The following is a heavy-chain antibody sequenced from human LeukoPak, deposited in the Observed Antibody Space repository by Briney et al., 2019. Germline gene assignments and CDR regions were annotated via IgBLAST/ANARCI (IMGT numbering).Heavy chain of an antibody. CDR1: GGSFSGYY. D-gene: IGHD3-22*01. CDR2: INHSGST. V-gene: IGHV4-34*01. CDR3: ARGESDYYDSSGYYYNWFDP. J-gene: IGHJ5*02. Sequence: PSETLSLTCAVYGGSFSGYYWSWLRQPPGQGLEWIGEINHSGSTNYNPSLTSRVTISVDTSKNQFSLKLSSVPAADTAVYYCARGESDYYDSSGYYYNWFDPWGQGTLVTVSS.